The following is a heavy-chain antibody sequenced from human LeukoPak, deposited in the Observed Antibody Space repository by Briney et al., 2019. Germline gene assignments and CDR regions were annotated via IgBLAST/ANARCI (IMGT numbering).Heavy chain of an antibody. V-gene: IGHV3-30*02. CDR3: AKDAPNYYGSGSYPDY. Sequence: GGSLRLSCAASGFTFSSYGMHWVRQAPGKGLEWVAFIRYDGSNKYYADSVKGRFTISRDNSKNTLYLQMNSLRAEDTAVYCCAKDAPNYYGSGSYPDYWGQGTLVTVSS. J-gene: IGHJ4*02. CDR1: GFTFSSYG. D-gene: IGHD3-10*01. CDR2: IRYDGSNK.